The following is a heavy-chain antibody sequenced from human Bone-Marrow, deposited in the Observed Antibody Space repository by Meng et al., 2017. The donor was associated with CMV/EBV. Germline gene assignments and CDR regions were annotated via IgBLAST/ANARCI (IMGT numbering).Heavy chain of an antibody. CDR3: ARVRISDIVVVPAAIGGYYYGMDV. CDR2: INPSGGST. Sequence: ASVKVSCKASGYTFTSYYMHWVRQAPGQGLEWMGIINPSGGSTSYAQKFQGRVTMTRDTSTSTVYMELSSLRSEDTAVYYCARVRISDIVVVPAAIGGYYYGMDVWGQGTTVTVSS. CDR1: GYTFTSYY. V-gene: IGHV1-46*01. D-gene: IGHD2-2*02. J-gene: IGHJ6*02.